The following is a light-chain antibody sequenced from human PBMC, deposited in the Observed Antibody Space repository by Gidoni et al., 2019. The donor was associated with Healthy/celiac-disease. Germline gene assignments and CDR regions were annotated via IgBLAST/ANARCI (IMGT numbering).Light chain of an antibody. CDR1: TSISSY. CDR3: QQSYSTLST. J-gene: IGKJ1*01. V-gene: IGKV1-39*01. Sequence: DIQMTQSPSSLSASVGDRVTITCRASTSISSYLNWYQQKPGKAPKLLIYAASSLQSGVPSRFSGSGSGTDFTLTISSLQPEDFATYYCQQSYSTLSTFXQXTKVEIK. CDR2: AAS.